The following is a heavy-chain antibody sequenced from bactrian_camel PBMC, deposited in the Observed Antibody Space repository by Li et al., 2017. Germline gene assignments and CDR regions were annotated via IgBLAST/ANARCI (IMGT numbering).Heavy chain of an antibody. D-gene: IGHD2*01. J-gene: IGHJ4*01. V-gene: IGHV3S10*01. Sequence: DVQLVESGGGSVQAGGSLRLSCAASGFHQYNRYCMGWFRQAPGKEREGVASIDSNGEASYADSVKGRFTISHDKSKNTAYLQMNDLKPEDTAMYYCAARKVARGSHFSLGRAPALRRDEYNFWGQGTQVTVS. CDR1: GFHQYNRYC. CDR3: AARKVARGSHFSLGRAPALRRDEYNF. CDR2: IDSNGEA.